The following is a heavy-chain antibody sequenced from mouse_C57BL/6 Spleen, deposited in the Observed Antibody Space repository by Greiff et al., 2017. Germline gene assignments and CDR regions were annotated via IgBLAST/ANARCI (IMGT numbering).Heavy chain of an antibody. V-gene: IGHV2-2*01. J-gene: IGHJ3*01. CDR1: GFSLTSYG. D-gene: IGHD2-5*01. CDR3: ARNWRANSNYVWFAY. CDR2: IWSGGST. Sequence: VKLVESGPGLVQPSQSLSITCTVSGFSLTSYGVHWVRQSPGKGLEWLGVIWSGGSTDYNAAFISRLSISKDNSKSQVFFKMNSLQADDTAIYYCARNWRANSNYVWFAYWGQGTLVTVSA.